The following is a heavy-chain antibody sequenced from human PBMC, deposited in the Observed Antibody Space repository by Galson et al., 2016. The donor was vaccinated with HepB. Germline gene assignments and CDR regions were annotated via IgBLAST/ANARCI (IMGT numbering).Heavy chain of an antibody. Sequence: SETLSLTCAVSGDSMNINEWWTWVRQPPGRGLEWIGAIYRNGNTNYNPSLKSRVTISVDRSTNQFSVKLNSVTAADTAVYYCARERVTPARWFDPWGQGILVTVSS. CDR1: GDSMNINEW. CDR3: ARERVTPARWFDP. V-gene: IGHV4-4*02. CDR2: IYRNGNT. J-gene: IGHJ5*02. D-gene: IGHD4-23*01.